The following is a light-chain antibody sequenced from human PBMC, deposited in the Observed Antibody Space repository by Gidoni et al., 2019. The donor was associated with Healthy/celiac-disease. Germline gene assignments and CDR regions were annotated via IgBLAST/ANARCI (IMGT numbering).Light chain of an antibody. V-gene: IGKV3-15*01. CDR2: GAS. J-gene: IGKJ2*01. CDR1: HSVSSN. CDR3: QQYNNWPRT. Sequence: EIVMTQYPATPSVSPGERATLSCSASHSVSSNLAWYQQKPGQSPRLIRYGASTRATGIPARFSGSGSGTEFTLTISSLQSEDFAFYYCQQYNNWPRTFGQXTKLEIK.